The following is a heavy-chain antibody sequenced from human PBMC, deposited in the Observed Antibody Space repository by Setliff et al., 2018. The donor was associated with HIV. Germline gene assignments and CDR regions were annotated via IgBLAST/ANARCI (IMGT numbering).Heavy chain of an antibody. D-gene: IGHD1-20*01. J-gene: IGHJ4*02. V-gene: IGHV3-7*03. Sequence: PGGSLRLSCAASGFTFSNYWMSWVRQAPGKGLEWVANIKQDGSEKYYVDSVKGRFTISRDNAKKSLYLQMNSLRAEGTALYYCARDYSRYTWNYFDYWGQGTLVTVSS. CDR3: ARDYSRYTWNYFDY. CDR1: GFTFSNYW. CDR2: IKQDGSEK.